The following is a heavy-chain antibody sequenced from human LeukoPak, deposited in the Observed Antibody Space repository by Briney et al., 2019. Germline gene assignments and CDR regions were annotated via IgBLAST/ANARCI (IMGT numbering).Heavy chain of an antibody. CDR2: IYYSGST. V-gene: IGHV4-59*08. Sequence: PSETLSLTCTVSGGSISSYYWSWIRQPPGKGLEWIGYIYYSGSTNYNPSLKSRVTISVDTSRNQFSLKLSSVTAADTAVYYCASLSYSSSWLEYFQHWGQGTLVTVSS. CDR1: GGSISSYY. D-gene: IGHD6-13*01. CDR3: ASLSYSSSWLEYFQH. J-gene: IGHJ1*01.